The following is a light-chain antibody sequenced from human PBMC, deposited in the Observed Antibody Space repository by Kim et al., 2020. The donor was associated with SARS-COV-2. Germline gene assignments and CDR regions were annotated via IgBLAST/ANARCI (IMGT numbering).Light chain of an antibody. V-gene: IGKV1-12*01. J-gene: IGKJ4*01. CDR3: QQVNSFPRT. CDR1: QAIRTW. CDR2: GAS. Sequence: APVGERVTITGRASQAIRTWLAWDKQKTGKAPKLLIHGASSLQSGAPSRVRGSGSGTNITLTTSTLQPEDFAPCICQQVNSFPRTLGGGTKRDIK.